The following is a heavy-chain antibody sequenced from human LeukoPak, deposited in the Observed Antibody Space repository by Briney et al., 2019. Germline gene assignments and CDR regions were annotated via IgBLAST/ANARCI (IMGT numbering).Heavy chain of an antibody. CDR2: MNPNSGNR. J-gene: IGHJ4*02. Sequence: ASVKVSCKASGYTFTSYEINWVRQAAGQGVEGMGGMNPNSGNRDYAQKFQGRVTMTRKNSISTAYMEMSRLRYEDTAVYYCAGGRRLRLGELFFYWGQGTLVTVSP. CDR1: GYTFTSYE. D-gene: IGHD3-16*01. V-gene: IGHV1-8*01. CDR3: AGGRRLRLGELFFY.